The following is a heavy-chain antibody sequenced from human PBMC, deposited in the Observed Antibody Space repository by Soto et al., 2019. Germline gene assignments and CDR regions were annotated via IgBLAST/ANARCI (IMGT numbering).Heavy chain of an antibody. CDR3: AREMNYYDTSGDSYFDY. D-gene: IGHD3-22*01. Sequence: TSETLSLTCAVSGGSSISSNWWSWVRQPPGKGLEWIGEIYHSGSTNYNPSLKSRVTISVDTSKNQFSLRLSSVTAADTAVYYCAREMNYYDTSGDSYFDYWGQGTLVPVSS. V-gene: IGHV4-4*02. CDR2: IYHSGST. J-gene: IGHJ4*02. CDR1: GGSSISSNW.